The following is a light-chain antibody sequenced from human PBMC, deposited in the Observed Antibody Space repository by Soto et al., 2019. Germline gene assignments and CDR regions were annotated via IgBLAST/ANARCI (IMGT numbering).Light chain of an antibody. CDR2: GAS. J-gene: IGKJ5*01. CDR3: QHYDSLPIT. CDR1: QSVVYSSNHKSY. Sequence: NVMTQSPDSLAVSLGERAPINCNYSQSVVYSSNHKSYLAWYQQKPGQPPRLFLYGASSRATGIPDRFSGSGSGTDFTLTISRLEPEDFAVFYCQHYDSLPITFGQGTRLEIK. V-gene: IGKV4-1*01.